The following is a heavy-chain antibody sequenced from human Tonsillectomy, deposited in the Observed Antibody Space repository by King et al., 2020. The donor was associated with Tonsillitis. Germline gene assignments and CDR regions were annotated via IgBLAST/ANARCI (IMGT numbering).Heavy chain of an antibody. CDR2: IYPGDSDT. CDR3: ARRGVVRAVTSRVYYFDY. D-gene: IGHD3-10*01. J-gene: IGHJ4*02. Sequence: QLVQSGAEVKKPGESLKISCKGSGYSFTSYWIGWVRQMPGKGLEWMGIIYPGDSDTRYSPSFQGQVTIPADKSISTAYLQGSSLKASYSAMYYCARRGVVRAVTSRVYYFDYWGQGTLVTVSS. CDR1: GYSFTSYW. V-gene: IGHV5-51*01.